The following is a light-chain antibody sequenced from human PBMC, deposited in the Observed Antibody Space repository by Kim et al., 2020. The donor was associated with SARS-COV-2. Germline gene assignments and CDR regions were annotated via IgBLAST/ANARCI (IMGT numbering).Light chain of an antibody. CDR1: QIIRHN. J-gene: IGKJ2*01. Sequence: DIQMTQSPSFLSASVGDRVTISCRARQIIRHNLNWYQLKPGTAPRLLIYLTSSLQTGVPLRFNGSGSGTEFTLSINNLQPEDFATYYCQQSYGIPYTFGQGTKLEI. V-gene: IGKV1-39*01. CDR2: LTS. CDR3: QQSYGIPYT.